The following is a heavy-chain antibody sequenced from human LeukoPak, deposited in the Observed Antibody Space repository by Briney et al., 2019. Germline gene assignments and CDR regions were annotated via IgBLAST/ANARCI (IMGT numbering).Heavy chain of an antibody. V-gene: IGHV1-18*01. J-gene: IGHJ4*02. CDR1: GYTFTSYG. CDR2: ISAYNGNT. Sequence: ASVKVSCKASGYTFTSYGISWVRQAPGQGLEGMGWISAYNGNTDYAQKIQDRVTMTTDTSTSTGYMELRSLRSDDTAVYYCARVGAYCSSISCFDYWGQGTLVTVSS. D-gene: IGHD2-2*01. CDR3: ARVGAYCSSISCFDY.